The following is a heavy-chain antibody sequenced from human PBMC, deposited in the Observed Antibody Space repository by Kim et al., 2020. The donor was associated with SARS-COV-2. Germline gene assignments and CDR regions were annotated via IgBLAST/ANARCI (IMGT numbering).Heavy chain of an antibody. Sequence: DSVKGRFTISRDNAKNSLYLQMNSLRAEDTAVYYCARGCSGGSCWGAFDIWGQGTMVTVSS. J-gene: IGHJ3*02. V-gene: IGHV3-11*06. CDR3: ARGCSGGSCWGAFDI. D-gene: IGHD2-15*01.